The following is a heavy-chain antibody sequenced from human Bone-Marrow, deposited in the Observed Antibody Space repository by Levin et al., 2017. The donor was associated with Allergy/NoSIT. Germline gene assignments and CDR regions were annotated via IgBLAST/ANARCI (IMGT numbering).Heavy chain of an antibody. D-gene: IGHD3-10*01. Sequence: GGSLRLSCAASGFTFSSYGMHWVRQAPGKGLEWVAVIWYDGSNKYYADSVKGRFTISRDNSKNTLYLQMNSLRAEDTAVYYCARDSHVGYIGSGNVLGTWGQGTLVTVSS. CDR1: GFTFSSYG. V-gene: IGHV3-33*01. CDR3: ARDSHVGYIGSGNVLGT. CDR2: IWYDGSNK. J-gene: IGHJ4*02.